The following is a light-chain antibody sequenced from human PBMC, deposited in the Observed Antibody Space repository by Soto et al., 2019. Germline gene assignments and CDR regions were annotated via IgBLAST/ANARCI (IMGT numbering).Light chain of an antibody. CDR1: QSISSW. V-gene: IGKV1-5*03. J-gene: IGKJ1*01. CDR2: KAS. CDR3: QQYSSYSRT. Sequence: DIQMTQSPSTLSASVGDRVTITCRASQSISSWLAWYQQKPGKAPNLLIYKASSLESGVPSRFSGSGSGTEFTLTINGLQPDDSATYYCQQYSSYSRTFGQGTKVEIK.